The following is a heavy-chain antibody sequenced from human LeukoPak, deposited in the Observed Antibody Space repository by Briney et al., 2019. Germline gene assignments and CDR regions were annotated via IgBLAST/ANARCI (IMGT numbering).Heavy chain of an antibody. CDR1: GFTFSSYG. CDR2: IRCDGSNK. V-gene: IGHV3-30*02. J-gene: IGHJ4*02. D-gene: IGHD4-17*01. Sequence: GGSLRLSCAASGFTFSSYGMHWVRQAPGKGLEWVAFIRCDGSNKYYADSVKGRFTISRDNSKNTLYLQMNSLRAEDTAVYYCAKGRGYDYGDHVGTYYFDYWGQGTLVTVSS. CDR3: AKGRGYDYGDHVGTYYFDY.